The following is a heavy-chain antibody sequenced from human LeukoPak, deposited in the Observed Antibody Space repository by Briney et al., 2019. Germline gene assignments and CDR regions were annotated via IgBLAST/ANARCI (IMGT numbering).Heavy chain of an antibody. J-gene: IGHJ5*02. Sequence: SVKVSCKASGGTFSSYAISWVRQAPGQGLEWMGGIIPIFGTANYAQKFQGRVTMTRDMSTSTVYMELSSLRSEDTAVYYCARDTGGEYPPRFDPWGQGTLVTVSS. V-gene: IGHV1-69*05. CDR2: IIPIFGTA. CDR1: GGTFSSYA. CDR3: ARDTGGEYPPRFDP. D-gene: IGHD3-10*01.